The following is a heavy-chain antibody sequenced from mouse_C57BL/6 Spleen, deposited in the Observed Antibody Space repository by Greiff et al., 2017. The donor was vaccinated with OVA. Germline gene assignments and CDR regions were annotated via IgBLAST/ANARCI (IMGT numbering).Heavy chain of an antibody. CDR2: ISDGGSYT. J-gene: IGHJ3*01. CDR3: ARVYYGNYDGFAY. V-gene: IGHV5-4*03. Sequence: EVKLEESGGGLVKPGGSLKLSCAASGFTFSSYAMSWVRQTPEKRLEWVATISDGGSYTYYPDNVKGRFTISRDNAKNNLYLQMSHLKSEDTAMYYCARVYYGNYDGFAYWGQGTLVTVSA. D-gene: IGHD2-1*01. CDR1: GFTFSSYA.